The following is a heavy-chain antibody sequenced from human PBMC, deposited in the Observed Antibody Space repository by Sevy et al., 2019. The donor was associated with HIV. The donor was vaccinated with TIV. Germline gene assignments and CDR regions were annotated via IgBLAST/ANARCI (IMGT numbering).Heavy chain of an antibody. J-gene: IGHJ4*02. Sequence: SETLSLTCTVSGGSISSYYWSWIRQPPGKGLEWIGYIYYSGSTNYNPSLKSRVTISVDTSKNQFSLKLSSVTAADTAVYYCAREGYGDYTYFDYWGRGTLVTVSS. CDR2: IYYSGST. V-gene: IGHV4-59*01. CDR3: AREGYGDYTYFDY. CDR1: GGSISSYY. D-gene: IGHD4-17*01.